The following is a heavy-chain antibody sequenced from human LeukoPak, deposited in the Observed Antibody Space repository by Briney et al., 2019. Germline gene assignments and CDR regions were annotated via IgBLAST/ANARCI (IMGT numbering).Heavy chain of an antibody. Sequence: SETLSLTCTVSGGSISSHYWSWIRQPPGKGLEWIGYIYYSGVTNYNPSLKSRITISVDTSKNQFSLRLNSVTAADTAVYYCARHEGYSNGFGYWGQGTPVTVSS. V-gene: IGHV4-59*08. D-gene: IGHD5-18*01. CDR1: GGSISSHY. CDR2: IYYSGVT. J-gene: IGHJ4*02. CDR3: ARHEGYSNGFGY.